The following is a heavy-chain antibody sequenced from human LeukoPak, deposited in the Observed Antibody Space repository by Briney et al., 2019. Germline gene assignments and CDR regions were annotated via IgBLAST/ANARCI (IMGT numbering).Heavy chain of an antibody. J-gene: IGHJ4*02. D-gene: IGHD3-3*01. CDR2: ISSSGSTI. CDR3: ASSYYDFWSGYSLSYYFDY. V-gene: IGHV3-48*03. CDR1: GFTFDDYA. Sequence: GGSLRLSCAASGFTFDDYAMNWVRQAPGKGLEWVSYISSSGSTIYYADSVKGRFTISRDNAKNSLYLQMNSLRAEDTAVYYCASSYYDFWSGYSLSYYFDYWGQGTLVTVSS.